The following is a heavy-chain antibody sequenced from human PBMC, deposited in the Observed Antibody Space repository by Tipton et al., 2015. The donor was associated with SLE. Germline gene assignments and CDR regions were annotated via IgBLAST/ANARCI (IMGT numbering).Heavy chain of an antibody. CDR2: ISTRGGT. J-gene: IGHJ5*02. CDR1: GGSISSGDYY. D-gene: IGHD3-10*01. Sequence: TLSLTCTVSGGSISSGDYYWSWIRQPAGKGLEWVGRISTRGGTNFNPSLKSRVTISLDTSKNQFSLKLTSVTDADTAVYYCARMVRGVIIGWFDPWGQGTLVTVSS. V-gene: IGHV4-61*02. CDR3: ARMVRGVIIGWFDP.